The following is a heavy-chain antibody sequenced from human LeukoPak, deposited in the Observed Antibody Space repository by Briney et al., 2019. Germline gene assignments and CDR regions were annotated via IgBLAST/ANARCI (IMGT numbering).Heavy chain of an antibody. J-gene: IGHJ5*02. Sequence: PSETLSLTCTASGGSISSYYWSWIRQPPGKGLEWIGYNYYSGSTNYNPSLKSRVTISVDTSKNQFSLKLSSVTAADTAVYYCARVRNSGGWLRPRGLDWFDPWGQGTLVTVSS. CDR1: GGSISSYY. D-gene: IGHD5-12*01. CDR3: ARVRNSGGWLRPRGLDWFDP. V-gene: IGHV4-59*01. CDR2: NYYSGST.